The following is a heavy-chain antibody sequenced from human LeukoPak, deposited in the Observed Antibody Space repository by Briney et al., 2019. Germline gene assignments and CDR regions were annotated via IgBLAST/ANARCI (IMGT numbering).Heavy chain of an antibody. CDR1: GGTFSSYA. J-gene: IGHJ6*02. Sequence: GASVKVSCKASGGTFSSYAISWVRQAPGQGLEWMGWISAYNGNTNYAQKLQGRVTMTTDTSTSTAYMELRSLRSDDTAVYYCARDAACITGTEMRLLWKCYYYYGMDVWGQGTTVTVSS. CDR2: ISAYNGNT. D-gene: IGHD1-20*01. CDR3: ARDAACITGTEMRLLWKCYYYYGMDV. V-gene: IGHV1-18*01.